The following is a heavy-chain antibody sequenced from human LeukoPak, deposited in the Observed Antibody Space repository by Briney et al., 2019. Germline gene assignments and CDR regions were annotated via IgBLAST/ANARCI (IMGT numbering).Heavy chain of an antibody. J-gene: IGHJ3*02. CDR2: IYTSGGT. CDR1: GGSISSGSYY. Sequence: SQTLSLTCTVSGGSISSGSYYWSWIRQPAGKGLEWIGRIYTSGGTNYNPSLKSRVTISVDTSKNQFSLKLSSVTAADTAVYYCARDRQGFDAFDIWGQGTMVTVSS. CDR3: ARDRQGFDAFDI. D-gene: IGHD6-6*01. V-gene: IGHV4-61*02.